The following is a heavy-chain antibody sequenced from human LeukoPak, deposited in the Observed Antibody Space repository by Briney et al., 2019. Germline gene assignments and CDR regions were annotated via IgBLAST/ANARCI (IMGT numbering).Heavy chain of an antibody. D-gene: IGHD3-10*01. CDR1: GFTFSSYS. CDR3: ARDGWFGDYSWFDP. CDR2: ISSASNTI. V-gene: IGHV3-48*01. J-gene: IGHJ5*02. Sequence: GGSLRLSCAASGFTFSSYSMNWVRQAPGKGLEWISYISSASNTIYYADSVQGRFTISRDNAKNSVYLQMNSLRAEDTAMYYCARDGWFGDYSWFDPWGQGTLVTVSS.